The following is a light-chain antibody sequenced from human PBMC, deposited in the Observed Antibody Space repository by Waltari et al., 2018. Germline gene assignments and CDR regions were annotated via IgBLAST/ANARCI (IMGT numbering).Light chain of an antibody. J-gene: IGKJ1*01. CDR1: QSGSRT. V-gene: IGKV3-20*01. Sequence: EFVLPQSPGTLSLSPGDRATLSCRANQSGSRTLAWYQQKPGQAPSLLIYGASIRATGIPDRFSGSGSGTDFSLTISRLEPEDVAVYYCQHYVTLPVTFGQGTKVEIK. CDR2: GAS. CDR3: QHYVTLPVT.